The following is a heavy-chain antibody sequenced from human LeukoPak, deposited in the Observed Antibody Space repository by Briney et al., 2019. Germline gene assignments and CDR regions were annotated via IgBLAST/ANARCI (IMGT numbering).Heavy chain of an antibody. CDR1: GFTFSSYS. V-gene: IGHV3-48*01. CDR2: ISSSSSTI. J-gene: IGHJ5*02. CDR3: ARGGGMTTVGKNWFDP. Sequence: GGSLRLSCAASGFTFSSYSTNWVRQAPGKGLEWVSYISSSSSTIYYADSVKGRFTTSRDNAKNSLYLQMNSLRAEDTAVYYCARGGGMTTVGKNWFDPWGQGTLVTVSS. D-gene: IGHD4-23*01.